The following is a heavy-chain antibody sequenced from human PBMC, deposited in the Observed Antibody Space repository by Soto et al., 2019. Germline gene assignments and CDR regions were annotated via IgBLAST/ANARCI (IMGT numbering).Heavy chain of an antibody. CDR3: AKGDCSSTSCYQFDY. CDR2: ISGSGGST. D-gene: IGHD2-2*01. Sequence: EVQLLESGGGLVQPGGSLRLSCAASGFTFSSYAMSWVRQAPGKGLEWVSAISGSGGSTYYADSVKGRFTISSDNSKNTLYLQMNSLRAEDTAVYYCAKGDCSSTSCYQFDYWGQGTLVTVSS. V-gene: IGHV3-23*01. J-gene: IGHJ4*02. CDR1: GFTFSSYA.